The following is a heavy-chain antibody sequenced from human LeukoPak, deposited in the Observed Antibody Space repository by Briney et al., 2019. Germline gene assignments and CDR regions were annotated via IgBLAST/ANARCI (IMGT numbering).Heavy chain of an antibody. V-gene: IGHV4-34*01. CDR1: GGSFSGYY. D-gene: IGHD5-24*01. J-gene: IGHJ4*02. CDR2: INHSGST. Sequence: SETLSLTCAVYGGSFSGYYWSWIRQPPGKGLEWIGEINHSGSTNYNPSLKSRVTISIDTSRNQMSLRLISVTAADTAVYYCARDPIHRDDYNADWGQGALVSVSS. CDR3: ARDPIHRDDYNAD.